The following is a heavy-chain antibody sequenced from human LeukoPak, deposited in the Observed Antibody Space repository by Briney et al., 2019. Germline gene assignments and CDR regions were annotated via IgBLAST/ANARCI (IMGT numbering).Heavy chain of an antibody. J-gene: IGHJ4*02. CDR1: GGSISSYY. D-gene: IGHD3-22*01. CDR2: IYYSGST. Sequence: EPSETLSLTCTVSGGSISSYYWSWIRQPPGKGLEWIGYIYYSGSTNYNPSLKSRVTISVDTSKSQFSLKLSSVTAADTAVYYCARHSSSGSPVDYWGQGTLVTVSP. V-gene: IGHV4-59*08. CDR3: ARHSSSGSPVDY.